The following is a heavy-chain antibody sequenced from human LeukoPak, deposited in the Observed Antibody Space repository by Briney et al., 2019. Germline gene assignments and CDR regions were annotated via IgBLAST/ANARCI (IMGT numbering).Heavy chain of an antibody. CDR2: IIPIFGTA. D-gene: IGHD2-15*01. J-gene: IGHJ3*02. CDR3: AGGYCSGGSCYSYDAFDI. CDR1: GGTFSSYA. Sequence: SVKVSCKASGGTFSSYAISWVRQAPGQGLEWMGGIIPIFGTASYAQKFQGRVTITADESTSTAYMELSSLRSEDTAVYYCAGGYCSGGSCYSYDAFDIWGQGTMVTVSS. V-gene: IGHV1-69*01.